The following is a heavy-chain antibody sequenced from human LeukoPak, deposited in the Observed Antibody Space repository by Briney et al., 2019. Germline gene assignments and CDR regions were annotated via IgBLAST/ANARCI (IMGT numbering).Heavy chain of an antibody. CDR2: IYYSGST. D-gene: IGHD2/OR15-2a*01. CDR3: ARELKVGNTGYYFDY. CDR1: RGSISDYY. V-gene: IGHV4-59*01. Sequence: PSETLSLTCTVSRGSISDYYWSWIRQPPGEGLKWIGYIYYSGSTNYNPSLKSRVTISVDTSKNQFSLNLNSVTAADTAVYYCARELKVGNTGYYFDYWGQGTLVTVSS. J-gene: IGHJ4*02.